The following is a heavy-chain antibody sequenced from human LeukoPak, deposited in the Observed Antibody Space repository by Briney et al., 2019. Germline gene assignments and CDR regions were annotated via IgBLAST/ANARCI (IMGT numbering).Heavy chain of an antibody. D-gene: IGHD5-24*01. Sequence: GGSLRLSCAVSGFNVSSHLMNTVRAAPGEGLEWDSVIYRVGFGGGGPHYADSVKVRFTTSSESSKNTLYLQMNSLRVDDTAVYYCARDMRGDGFNSFDHWGLGILVTVSS. CDR1: GFNVSSHL. CDR3: ARDMRGDGFNSFDH. J-gene: IGHJ4*02. CDR2: IYRVGFGGGGP. V-gene: IGHV3-66*01.